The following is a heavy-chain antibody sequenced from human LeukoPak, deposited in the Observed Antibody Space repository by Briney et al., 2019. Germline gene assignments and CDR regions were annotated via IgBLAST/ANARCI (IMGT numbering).Heavy chain of an antibody. CDR2: INHSGST. CDR3: ANSPKRLYYGSGSYSYYYYGMDV. CDR1: GGSFSGYY. D-gene: IGHD3-10*01. V-gene: IGHV4-34*01. Sequence: SETLSLTCAVYGGSFSGYYWSWIRHPPGKGLEWIGEINHSGSTNYTPSLKSRVTTSVDTSKHHSSLKLSPMTAPDPAVYYRANSPKRLYYGSGSYSYYYYGMDVWGKGATVTVSS. J-gene: IGHJ6*04.